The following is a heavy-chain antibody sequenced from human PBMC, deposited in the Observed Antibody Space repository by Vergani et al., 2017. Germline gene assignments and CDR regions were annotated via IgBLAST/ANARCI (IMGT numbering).Heavy chain of an antibody. J-gene: IGHJ3*01. D-gene: IGHD4/OR15-4a*01. CDR3: AREEENYGVGTTRGAIDV. Sequence: QVQLVQSGAEVKKPGSSVKVSCKASGGTFSSYAISWVRQAPGQGLEWMGGIIPIFGTANYAQKFQGRVTITADESTSTAYMELSSLRAEDTAVYYCAREEENYGVGTTRGAIDVWGQGTMVTVSS. V-gene: IGHV1-69*12. CDR2: IIPIFGTA. CDR1: GGTFSSYA.